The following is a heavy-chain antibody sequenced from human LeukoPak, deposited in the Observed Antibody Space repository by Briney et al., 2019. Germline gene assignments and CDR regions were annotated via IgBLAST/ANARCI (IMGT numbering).Heavy chain of an antibody. CDR2: ISSSSSTI. J-gene: IGHJ4*02. V-gene: IGHV3-48*01. CDR1: GFTFSSYS. D-gene: IGHD2-15*01. Sequence: SGGSLRLSCAASGFTFSSYSMNWVRQAPGKGLEWVSYISSSSSTIYYADSVKGRFTISRDNAKNSLYLQMNSLRAEDTAVYYCARDTDVVVVAASDYWGQGTLVTVSS. CDR3: ARDTDVVVVAASDY.